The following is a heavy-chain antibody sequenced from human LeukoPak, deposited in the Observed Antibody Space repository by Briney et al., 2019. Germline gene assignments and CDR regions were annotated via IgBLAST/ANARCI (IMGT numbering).Heavy chain of an antibody. D-gene: IGHD3-10*01. Sequence: GGSLRLSCAASGFTFSSYAMSWVRQAPGKGLEWVSAISGSGGSTYYADSVKGRFTTSRDNSKNTLYLQMNSLRAEDTAVYYCAKQVYYYGSPDYWGQGTLVTVSS. V-gene: IGHV3-23*01. CDR1: GFTFSSYA. CDR2: ISGSGGST. CDR3: AKQVYYYGSPDY. J-gene: IGHJ4*02.